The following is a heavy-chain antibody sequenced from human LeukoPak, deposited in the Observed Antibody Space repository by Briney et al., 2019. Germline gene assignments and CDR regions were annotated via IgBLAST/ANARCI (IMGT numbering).Heavy chain of an antibody. Sequence: GGSLRLSCAASGFTFSTYAMSWARQAPGKGLEWVSAISGSGGSTYYADSVKGRFTISRDNSKNTLYLQMNSLRAEDTAVYYCAKERGDYYDSSGSITPFDYWGQGTLVTVSS. CDR2: ISGSGGST. CDR1: GFTFSTYA. J-gene: IGHJ4*02. V-gene: IGHV3-23*01. D-gene: IGHD3-22*01. CDR3: AKERGDYYDSSGSITPFDY.